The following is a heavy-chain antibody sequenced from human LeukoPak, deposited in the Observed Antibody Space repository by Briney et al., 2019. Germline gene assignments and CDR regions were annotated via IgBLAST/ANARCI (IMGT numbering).Heavy chain of an antibody. V-gene: IGHV1-46*04. CDR3: ARDHYGDQGPFDY. CDR2: INPSGGST. Sequence: GASVKVSCKASGYIFTSNYIHWVRQAPGQGLEWMGIINPSGGSTNYAQKLQGRVTMTTDTSTSTAYMELRSLRSDDTAVYYCARDHYGDQGPFDYWGQGTLVTVSS. D-gene: IGHD4-17*01. J-gene: IGHJ4*02. CDR1: GYIFTSNY.